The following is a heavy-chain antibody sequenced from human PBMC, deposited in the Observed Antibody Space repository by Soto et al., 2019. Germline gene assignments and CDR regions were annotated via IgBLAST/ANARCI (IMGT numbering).Heavy chain of an antibody. CDR3: ARDFPYCGSTSCYSAAPKY. CDR2: MSHDGSSS. Sequence: LRLSCAASGFSFSNYAMHWVRQTPDKGLEWVAVMSHDGSSSFYADSVKGRFTISRDNSKTTLYLQMNSLSTEDTAVYYCARDFPYCGSTSCYSAAPKYWGQGTLVTVSS. D-gene: IGHD2-2*01. V-gene: IGHV3-30-3*01. CDR1: GFSFSNYA. J-gene: IGHJ4*02.